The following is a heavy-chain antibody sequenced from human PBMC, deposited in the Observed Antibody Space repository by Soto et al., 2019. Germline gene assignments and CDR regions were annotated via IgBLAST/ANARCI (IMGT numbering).Heavy chain of an antibody. V-gene: IGHV4-39*02. CDR2: VYYSGST. Sequence: SETLSLTCTVSGASISSSSFYWAWIHQPPGKGLEWIGCVYYSGSTFYNPSFKSRVTITMDTSKNQFSLKLTSVTAADTGVFYCARELDYAAYPKGGGDYYYGMDVWGRGTTVTVSS. CDR1: GASISSSSFY. J-gene: IGHJ6*02. D-gene: IGHD4-17*01. CDR3: ARELDYAAYPKGGGDYYYGMDV.